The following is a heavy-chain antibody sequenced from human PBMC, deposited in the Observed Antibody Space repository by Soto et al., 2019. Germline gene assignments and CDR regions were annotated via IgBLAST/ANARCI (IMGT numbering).Heavy chain of an antibody. CDR3: ANEGPITNCYFDY. J-gene: IGHJ4*02. V-gene: IGHV3-30*18. D-gene: IGHD1-1*01. CDR2: ISYDGNVA. CDR1: GFTFSNYG. Sequence: QVQLVESEGGVVQPGRSLRLSCAASGFTFSNYGMHWVRQAPGKGLEWVTVISYDGNVAYYADSVKGRFTSSRDNSKNTLYLQMNSLRTEDTAVYYCANEGPITNCYFDYWGQGTLVTVSS.